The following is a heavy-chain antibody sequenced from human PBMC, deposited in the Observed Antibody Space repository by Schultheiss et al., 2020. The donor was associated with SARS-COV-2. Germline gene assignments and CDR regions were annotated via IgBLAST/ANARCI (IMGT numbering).Heavy chain of an antibody. CDR3: VRDRSWWTPYNCFDL. Sequence: GGSLRLSCAASGFTFSDHYMDWVRQAPGKGLEFVASIRSSGRDIYYADSMQGRFTVSRDNANNSLYLQMHSLRAEDTAVYYCVRDRSWWTPYNCFDLWGRGTLVTVSS. CDR1: GFTFSDHY. CDR2: IRSSGRDI. D-gene: IGHD2-15*01. J-gene: IGHJ5*02. V-gene: IGHV3-21*01.